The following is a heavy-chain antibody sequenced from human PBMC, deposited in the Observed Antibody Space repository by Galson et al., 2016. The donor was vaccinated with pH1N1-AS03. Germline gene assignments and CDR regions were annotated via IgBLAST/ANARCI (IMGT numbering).Heavy chain of an antibody. V-gene: IGHV3-7*03. D-gene: IGHD3-3*01. CDR1: GITFSGYW. CDR2: IKQDGREK. Sequence: SLRLSCAASGITFSGYWMTWVRQAPGKGLEWVANIKQDGREKYSVDSVTGRFTISRDTAKNLMYLQMNSLRAEDTAFYYSARGKDFWSGYPDDAFDIWGQGTMVTVSS. J-gene: IGHJ3*02. CDR3: ARGKDFWSGYPDDAFDI.